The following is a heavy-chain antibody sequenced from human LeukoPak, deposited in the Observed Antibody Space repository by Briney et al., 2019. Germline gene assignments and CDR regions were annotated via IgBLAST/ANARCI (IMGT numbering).Heavy chain of an antibody. CDR2: IKQDGSEK. J-gene: IGHJ4*02. CDR1: GFTFSRSW. V-gene: IGHV3-7*04. D-gene: IGHD5-12*01. CDR3: ARDGTYTDYDPDFDI. Sequence: GGSLRLSCAASGFTFSRSWMSWVRQAPGKGLEWVANIKQDGSEKYYVDSVKGRFTISRDNAKNSLYLQMNSLRAEDTAVFYCARDGTYTDYDPDFDIWGQGTLVTVSS.